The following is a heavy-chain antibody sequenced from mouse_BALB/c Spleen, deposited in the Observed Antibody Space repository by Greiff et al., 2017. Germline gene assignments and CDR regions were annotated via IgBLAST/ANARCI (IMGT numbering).Heavy chain of an antibody. Sequence: VQLQQSGAELMKPGASVKISCKATGYTFSSYWIEWVKQRPGHGLEWIGEILPGSGSTNYNEKFKGKATFTADTSSNTAYMQLSSLTSEDSAVYYCARGVVGGSSSSAMDYWGQGTSVTVSS. CDR1: GYTFSSYW. CDR3: ARGVVGGSSSSAMDY. J-gene: IGHJ4*01. CDR2: ILPGSGST. D-gene: IGHD1-1*01. V-gene: IGHV1-9*01.